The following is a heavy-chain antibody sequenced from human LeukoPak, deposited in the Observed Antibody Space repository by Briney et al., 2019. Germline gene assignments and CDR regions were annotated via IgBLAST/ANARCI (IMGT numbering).Heavy chain of an antibody. CDR1: GFTFSSYW. CDR3: ARDGGVAVAAPFDY. Sequence: GGSLRLSCAASGFTFSSYWMSWVRQAPGKGLEWVANIKQDGSEKYYVDSVKGRFTISRDNAKNSLYLQMNSLRAEDTAVYYCARDGGVAVAAPFDYWGQGTLVTVSS. CDR2: IKQDGSEK. J-gene: IGHJ4*02. V-gene: IGHV3-7*01. D-gene: IGHD6-19*01.